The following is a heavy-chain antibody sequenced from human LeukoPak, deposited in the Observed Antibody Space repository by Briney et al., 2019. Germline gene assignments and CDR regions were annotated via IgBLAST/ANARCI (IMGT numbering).Heavy chain of an antibody. D-gene: IGHD2/OR15-2a*01. Sequence: PGGSLRLSCAASGFTFSTSGMHWVRQAPGKGLEWVAFIRYDGSNKYYGDSVKGRFTNSRDNSKNTLYLQMNSLRAEDTAVYYCAKGIVIVSATGVDYWGQGTLVTVSS. CDR2: IRYDGSNK. V-gene: IGHV3-30*02. CDR1: GFTFSTSG. CDR3: AKGIVIVSATGVDY. J-gene: IGHJ4*02.